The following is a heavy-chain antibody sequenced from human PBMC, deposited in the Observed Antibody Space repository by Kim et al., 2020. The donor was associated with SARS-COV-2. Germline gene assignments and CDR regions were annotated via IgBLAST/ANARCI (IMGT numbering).Heavy chain of an antibody. CDR1: GFTFSSYG. CDR3: AKDLGCGGDCYGGGYYYYGMDV. CDR2: ISYDGSNK. J-gene: IGHJ6*02. D-gene: IGHD2-21*02. V-gene: IGHV3-30*18. Sequence: GGSLRLSCAASGFTFSSYGMHWVRQAPGKGLEWVAVISYDGSNKYYADSVKGRFTISRDNSKNTLYLQMNSLRAEDTAVYYCAKDLGCGGDCYGGGYYYYGMDVWGQGTTVTVSS.